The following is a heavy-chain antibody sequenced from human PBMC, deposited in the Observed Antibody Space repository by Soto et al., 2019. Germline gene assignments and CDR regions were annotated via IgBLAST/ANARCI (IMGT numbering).Heavy chain of an antibody. CDR1: GYTFTSYA. V-gene: IGHV1-3*01. D-gene: IGHD6-19*01. CDR2: INAGNGNT. CDR3: AKGGRQWLATSDFNY. J-gene: IGHJ4*02. Sequence: ASVKGSCKASGYTFTSYAMHWGRRSPGQRLEWMGWINAGNGNTKYSQKFQGRVTITRDTSASTAYMELSSLRAEDTAVYYCAKGGRQWLATSDFNYWGQGALVTVSS.